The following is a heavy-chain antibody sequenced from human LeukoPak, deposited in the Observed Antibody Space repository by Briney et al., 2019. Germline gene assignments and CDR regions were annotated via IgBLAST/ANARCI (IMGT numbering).Heavy chain of an antibody. CDR3: AKTASSSWYNWFDP. J-gene: IGHJ5*02. CDR1: GFTFSSYA. CDR2: ISGSGGTT. D-gene: IGHD6-13*01. V-gene: IGHV3-23*01. Sequence: PGGSLRLSCAASGFTFSSYAMSWVRQAPGKGLEWVSLISGSGGTTYHADSVKGRFTISRDNSKSTLYLQMNSLRAEDTAVYYCAKTASSSWYNWFDPWGQGTLVTVSS.